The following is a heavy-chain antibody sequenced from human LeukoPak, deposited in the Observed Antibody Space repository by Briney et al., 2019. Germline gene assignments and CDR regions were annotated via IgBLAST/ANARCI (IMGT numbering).Heavy chain of an antibody. CDR1: GYTFTGYY. V-gene: IGHV1-2*02. CDR2: INPNSGGT. Sequence: PVASVKVSCKASGYTFTGYYMHWVRQAPGQGLEWMGWINPNSGGTNYAQKFQGRVTMTRDTSISTAYMELSRLRSDDTAVYYCAKDQCSSTSCYPVDHRWGQGTLVTVSS. J-gene: IGHJ5*02. CDR3: AKDQCSSTSCYPVDHR. D-gene: IGHD2-2*01.